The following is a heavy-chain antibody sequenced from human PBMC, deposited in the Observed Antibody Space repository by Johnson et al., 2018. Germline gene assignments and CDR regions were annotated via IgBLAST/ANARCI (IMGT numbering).Heavy chain of an antibody. Sequence: VQLQESGGGLVQPGGSLRLSCAASGFIFSSYWMHWVRQAPGKGLVSVSRIKSDGSTTNYADSVEGRFTIYRDNAKNTLYLQMNSLRADDTAVYYCARHDNSGWRNVYDIGRQRKMVIVSA. CDR2: IKSDGSTT. D-gene: IGHD5-12*01. CDR3: ARHDNSGWRNVYDI. CDR1: GFIFSSYW. J-gene: IGHJ3*02. V-gene: IGHV3-74*01.